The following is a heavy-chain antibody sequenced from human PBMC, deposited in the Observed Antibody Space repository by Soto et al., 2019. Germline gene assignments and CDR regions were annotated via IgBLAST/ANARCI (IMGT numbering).Heavy chain of an antibody. CDR3: ARYCTGEEYSSGCLPNHCQRYGMDF. Sequence: ASVKVSCKASGYTFTSYYMHWVRQAPGKGLEWLGIINPSGGSTSYAQKFQGRVTITRDTSTSTAYMELSSLRSEDTAVYYCARYCTGEEYSSGCLPNHCQRYGMDFWGQGTTVTVSS. CDR1: GYTFTSYY. D-gene: IGHD6-19*01. V-gene: IGHV1-46*01. CDR2: INPSGGST. J-gene: IGHJ6*02.